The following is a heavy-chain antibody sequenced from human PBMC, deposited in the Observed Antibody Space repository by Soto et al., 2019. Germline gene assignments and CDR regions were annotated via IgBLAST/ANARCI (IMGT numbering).Heavy chain of an antibody. J-gene: IGHJ6*02. CDR1: GGTFSSYA. CDR2: IIPIFGTA. V-gene: IGHV1-69*13. CDR3: ARDDPQRHYYGSGSYYFFFV. D-gene: IGHD3-10*01. Sequence: ASVKVSCKASGGTFSSYAISWVRQAPGQGLEWMGGIIPIFGTANYAQKFQGRVTITADESTSTAYMELSSLRSEDTAVYYCARDDPQRHYYGSGSYYFFFVWGQGTTVTVSS.